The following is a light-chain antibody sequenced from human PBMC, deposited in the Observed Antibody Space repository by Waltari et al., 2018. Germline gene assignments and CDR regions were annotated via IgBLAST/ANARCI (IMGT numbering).Light chain of an antibody. Sequence: EIVLTQSPGTLSLSPGERATLSCRASQTVISSFLAWYQQKPGQAPRLLIYDTSSRATGIPDRFSGSGSGTDFTLTISRLEPEDFAVYYCQHSNGPPMYTFGQGTKLEIK. V-gene: IGKV3-20*01. CDR1: QTVISSF. J-gene: IGKJ2*01. CDR2: DTS. CDR3: QHSNGPPMYT.